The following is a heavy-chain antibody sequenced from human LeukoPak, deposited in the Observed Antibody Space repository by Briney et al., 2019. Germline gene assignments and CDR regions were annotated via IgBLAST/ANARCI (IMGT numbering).Heavy chain of an antibody. Sequence: ASVKVSCKASGYTFTSYGISWVRQAPGQGLEWMGWISAYNGNTNYAQKLQGRVTMTEDTSTDTAYMELSSLRSEDTAVYYCATGASWNYYDSSGYYYWGQGTLVTVSS. V-gene: IGHV1-18*01. CDR1: GYTFTSYG. CDR2: ISAYNGNT. D-gene: IGHD3-22*01. J-gene: IGHJ4*02. CDR3: ATGASWNYYDSSGYYY.